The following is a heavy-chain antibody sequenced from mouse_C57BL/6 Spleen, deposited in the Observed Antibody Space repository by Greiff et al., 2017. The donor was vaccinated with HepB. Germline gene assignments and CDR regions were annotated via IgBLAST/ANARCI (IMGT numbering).Heavy chain of an antibody. CDR3: PLYYGSASFDY. CDR2: IDPETGGT. Sequence: LVESGAELVRPGASVTLSCKASGYTFTDYEMHWVKQTPVHGLEWIGAIDPETGGTAYNQKFKGKAILTADKSSSTAYMELRSLTSEDSAVYYCPLYYGSASFDYWGQGTTLTVSS. J-gene: IGHJ2*01. CDR1: GYTFTDYE. D-gene: IGHD1-1*01. V-gene: IGHV1-15*01.